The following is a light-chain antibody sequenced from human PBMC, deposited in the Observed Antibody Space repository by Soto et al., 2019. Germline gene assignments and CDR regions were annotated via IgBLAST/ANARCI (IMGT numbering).Light chain of an antibody. CDR2: GAS. Sequence: EIVMTQSPAILSVSPGQRATLSCRASESVSSNLAGYQQKPCQAPRLLISGASTRATGIPVRFSGSGSGTDFTLTISRLQSEDFVVYYCQQYHDWPMTFGPGTKVDIK. CDR1: ESVSSN. CDR3: QQYHDWPMT. V-gene: IGKV3-15*01. J-gene: IGKJ3*01.